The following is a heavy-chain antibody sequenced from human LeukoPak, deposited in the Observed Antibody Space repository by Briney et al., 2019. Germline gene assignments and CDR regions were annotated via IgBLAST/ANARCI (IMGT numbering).Heavy chain of an antibody. CDR1: GFTFSSYA. V-gene: IGHV3-23*01. CDR3: AKDSGTVTLYYYYYGMDV. Sequence: GGSLRLSCAASGFTFSSYAMSWVRQAPGKGLEWVSAISGSGGSTYYAESVKGRFTISRDNSKNTLYLQMNSLRAEDTAVYYCAKDSGTVTLYYYYYGMDVWGQGTTVTVSS. J-gene: IGHJ6*02. D-gene: IGHD4-17*01. CDR2: ISGSGGST.